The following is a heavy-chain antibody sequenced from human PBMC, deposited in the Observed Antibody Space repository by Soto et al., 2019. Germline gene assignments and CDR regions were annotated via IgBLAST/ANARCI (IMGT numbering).Heavy chain of an antibody. V-gene: IGHV4-59*02. D-gene: IGHD1-7*01. Sequence: ETLSLTCSVSGASVISYYWSCVLQPPGKGLEWIGYIYYIGAYNYNPSLKSRVTISVDTSKNQFSLKLTSVTAADTAVYYCARTPETRDWLDPWGQGTLVTVSS. J-gene: IGHJ5*02. CDR3: ARTPETRDWLDP. CDR2: IYYIGAY. CDR1: GASVISYY.